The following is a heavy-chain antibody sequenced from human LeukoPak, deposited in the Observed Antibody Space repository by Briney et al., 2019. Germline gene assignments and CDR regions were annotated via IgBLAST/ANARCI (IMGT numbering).Heavy chain of an antibody. CDR2: MYWDDDE. D-gene: IGHD3-3*01. CDR3: AHGRDFWPSRLGAFDI. J-gene: IGHJ3*02. Sequence: SGPTLVKPTQTLTLTCTFSGFSLSTSGGGVGWIRQPPGKALEWLALMYWDDDERYSPALKSRLTITKDTPKNQVVLKMTNMDPVDTATYYCAHGRDFWPSRLGAFDIWGQGTMVTVSS. CDR1: GFSLSTSGGG. V-gene: IGHV2-5*02.